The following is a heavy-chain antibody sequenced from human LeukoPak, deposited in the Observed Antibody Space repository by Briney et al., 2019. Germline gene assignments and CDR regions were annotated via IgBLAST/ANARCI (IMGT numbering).Heavy chain of an antibody. CDR3: ARAENLRRPRHFDY. D-gene: IGHD1-14*01. J-gene: IGHJ4*02. V-gene: IGHV4-30-4*01. Sequence: SETLSLTCTVSGGSISSGDYYWSWIRQPPGKGLEWIGYIYYSGSTYYNPSLKSRVTISVDTSKNQFSLKLSSVTAADTAVYYCARAENLRRPRHFDYWGQGTLVTVSS. CDR1: GGSISSGDYY. CDR2: IYYSGST.